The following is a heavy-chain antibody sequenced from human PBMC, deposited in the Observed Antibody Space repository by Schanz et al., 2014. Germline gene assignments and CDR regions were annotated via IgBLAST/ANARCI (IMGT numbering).Heavy chain of an antibody. Sequence: QVQLQESGPGLVKPSETLSLTCAVSGGSISDSGAYWGWFRQTPGKGLEWIANLFYGGSKYYNPPFEIRVTMSVDASTNQYSLRLGSVPAADTGVYYCARHNRVWFGKEGCWGQGTLVTVSS. V-gene: IGHV4-39*01. J-gene: IGHJ4*02. CDR3: ARHNRVWFGKEGC. CDR2: LFYGGSK. CDR1: GGSISDSGAY. D-gene: IGHD3-10*01.